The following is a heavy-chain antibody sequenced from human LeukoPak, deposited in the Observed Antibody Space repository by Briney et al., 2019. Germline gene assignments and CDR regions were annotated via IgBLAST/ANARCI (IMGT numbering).Heavy chain of an antibody. J-gene: IGHJ5*02. D-gene: IGHD3-10*01. CDR3: ASTVTMVRGVIIPLAGWFDP. CDR1: GYTFTSYY. V-gene: IGHV1-46*01. Sequence: ASVKVSCKASGYTFTSYYMHWVRQAPGQGLEWMGIINPSGGSTSYAQKFQGRVTMTRDTSTSTVYMELSSLRSEDTAVYYCASTVTMVRGVIIPLAGWFDPWGQGTLVTVSS. CDR2: INPSGGST.